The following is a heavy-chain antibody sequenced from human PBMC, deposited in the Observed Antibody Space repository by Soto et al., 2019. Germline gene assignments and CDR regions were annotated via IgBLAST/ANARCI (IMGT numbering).Heavy chain of an antibody. CDR2: ISAYNGNT. J-gene: IGHJ5*02. Sequence: GASVKVSCKASGYTFTSYGISWVRQAPGQGLEWMGWISAYNGNTNYAQKLQGRVTMTTDTSTSTAYMELSSLRSEDTAVYYCARGFPRTFAVLGYCSSTSCPRFDPWGQGALVTVPS. CDR1: GYTFTSYG. D-gene: IGHD2-2*01. CDR3: ARGFPRTFAVLGYCSSTSCPRFDP. V-gene: IGHV1-18*01.